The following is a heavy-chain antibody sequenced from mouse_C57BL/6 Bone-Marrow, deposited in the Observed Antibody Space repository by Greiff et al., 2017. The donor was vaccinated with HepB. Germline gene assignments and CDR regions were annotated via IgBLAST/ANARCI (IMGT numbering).Heavy chain of an antibody. V-gene: IGHV1-54*01. CDR2: INPGSGGT. CDR1: GYAFTNYL. D-gene: IGHD2-4*01. J-gene: IGHJ3*01. Sequence: VQLQESGAELVRPGPSVKVSCKASGYAFTNYLIEWVKQRPGQGLEWIGVINPGSGGTNYNEKFKGKATLTADKSSSTAYMQLSSLTSEDSAVYFCARGEDDYDWFAYWGQGTLVTVSA. CDR3: ARGEDDYDWFAY.